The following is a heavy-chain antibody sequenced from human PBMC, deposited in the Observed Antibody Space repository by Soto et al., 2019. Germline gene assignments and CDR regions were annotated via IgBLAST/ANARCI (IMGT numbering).Heavy chain of an antibody. J-gene: IGHJ4*02. CDR1: GGSISSYY. V-gene: IGHV4-59*01. CDR3: ARLGEKYYYGWGSPSRRSFAY. CDR2: IYYSGST. D-gene: IGHD3-10*01. Sequence: PSETLSLTCTGSGGSISSYYWSWIRQPPGKGLEWIGYIYYSGSTNYNPSLKSRVTISVDTSKNQFSLKLSSVTAADTAVYYCARLGEKYYYGWGSPSRRSFAYWGRGTLVTVSS.